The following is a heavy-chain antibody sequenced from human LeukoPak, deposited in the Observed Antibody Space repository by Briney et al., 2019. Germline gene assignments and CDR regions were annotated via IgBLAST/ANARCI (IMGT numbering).Heavy chain of an antibody. CDR2: IYSGGST. Sequence: GGSLRLSCAASGFTVSSNYMSWVRQAPGKGLEWVSVIYSGGSTYYADSVKGRFTISRDNSKNTLYLQMSSLRAEDTAVYYCARDTYYYGSGSYYNRPHFDYWGQGTLVTVSS. D-gene: IGHD3-10*01. V-gene: IGHV3-66*01. J-gene: IGHJ4*02. CDR3: ARDTYYYGSGSYYNRPHFDY. CDR1: GFTVSSNY.